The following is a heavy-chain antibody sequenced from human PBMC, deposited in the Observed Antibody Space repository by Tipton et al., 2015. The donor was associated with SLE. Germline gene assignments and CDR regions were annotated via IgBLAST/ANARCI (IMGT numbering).Heavy chain of an antibody. Sequence: TLSLTCAVYGGSFGGYYWTWIRQPPGKGLEWIGEIDRSGNTNYNPSLKSRVTISVDTSKNQFSLKLSSVTAADTAVYYCARGWGLFDIWGQGTMVTVSS. J-gene: IGHJ3*02. CDR1: GGSFGGYY. V-gene: IGHV4-34*01. CDR3: ARGWGLFDI. CDR2: IDRSGNT. D-gene: IGHD7-27*01.